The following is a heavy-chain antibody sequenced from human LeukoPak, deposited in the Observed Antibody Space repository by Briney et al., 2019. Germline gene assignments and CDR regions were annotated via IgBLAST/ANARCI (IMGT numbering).Heavy chain of an antibody. V-gene: IGHV3-7*01. CDR3: AKRTQTGEEGE. D-gene: IGHD7-27*01. CDR2: KKQDGSEK. CDR1: GFTLSSYW. J-gene: IGHJ4*02. Sequence: VGPLSLPCAASGFTLSSYWLTGARQAPGRGLEGVAKKKQDGSEKYYVDCVKGRFTISRDNAKNSLYLQMNSLGAEDTAVYYCAKRTQTGEEGEWGQGTLLTVSS.